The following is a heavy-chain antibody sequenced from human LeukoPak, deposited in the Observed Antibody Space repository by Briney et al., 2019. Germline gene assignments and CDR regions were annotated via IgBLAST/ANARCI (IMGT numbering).Heavy chain of an antibody. CDR3: ARVQGGCRWFDP. D-gene: IGHD6-19*01. V-gene: IGHV3-53*01. CDR1: GFTVSSNY. Sequence: GGPLRLSCAASGFTVSSNYMGWVRQAPGKGLEWVSVIYSGGSTYYADSVKGRFTISRDNSKNTLYLQMNSLRAEDTAVYYCARVQGGCRWFDPWGQGTLVTVSS. J-gene: IGHJ5*02. CDR2: IYSGGST.